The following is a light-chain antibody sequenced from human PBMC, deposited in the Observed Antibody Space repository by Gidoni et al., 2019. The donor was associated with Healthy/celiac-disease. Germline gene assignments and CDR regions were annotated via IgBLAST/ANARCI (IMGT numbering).Light chain of an antibody. V-gene: IGKV3-20*01. J-gene: IGKJ1*01. CDR2: GAS. CDR1: QSVSSSY. Sequence: ESVLTQSPGTLSLSPGERATLSCRASQSVSSSYLARYQQKPGQAPRLLIDGASSRATGIPDRFSGSWSGTDVTPTISRLEPEYVAVYYCQQYGSSPQWTFGQGTKVEIK. CDR3: QQYGSSPQWT.